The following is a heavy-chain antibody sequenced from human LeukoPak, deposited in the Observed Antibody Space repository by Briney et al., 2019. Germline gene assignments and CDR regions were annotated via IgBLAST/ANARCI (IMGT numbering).Heavy chain of an antibody. D-gene: IGHD1-26*01. Sequence: SGGSLRLSCAASGFTFSSYSMNWVRQAPGKGLEWVSSISSSSSYIYYADSVKGRFTISRDNAKNSLYLQMNSLRAEDTAVYYCARGPQEWELLEDIYRDYWGQGTLVTVSS. CDR3: ARGPQEWELLEDIYRDY. V-gene: IGHV3-21*04. CDR1: GFTFSSYS. J-gene: IGHJ4*02. CDR2: ISSSSSYI.